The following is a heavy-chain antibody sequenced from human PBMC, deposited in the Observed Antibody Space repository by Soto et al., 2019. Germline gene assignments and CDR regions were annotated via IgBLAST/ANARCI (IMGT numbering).Heavy chain of an antibody. V-gene: IGHV4-30-2*01. CDR3: ARGAYDYGGNHFDY. CDR1: GGSISSGDYY. D-gene: IGHD4-17*01. J-gene: IGHJ4*02. CDR2: IYHSGSM. Sequence: SETLSLTCTVSGGSISSGDYYWSWIRQPPGKGLEWIGYIYHSGSMYYNPSLKSRVTISVDRSKNQFSLKLSSVTAADTAVYYCARGAYDYGGNHFDYWGQGTLVTVSS.